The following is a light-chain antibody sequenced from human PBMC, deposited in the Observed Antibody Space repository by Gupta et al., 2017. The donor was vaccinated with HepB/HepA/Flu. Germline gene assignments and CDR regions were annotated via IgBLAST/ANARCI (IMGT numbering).Light chain of an antibody. CDR3: QQYNNWPS. Sequence: ELVMTQSPATLSVSPGERATLSCRASQSVSNNLAWYQQKPGQAPRLLIYAASTRATAIPARFSGSGSGTEFTLTISSLQSEDFAVYNCQQYNNWPSFGGGTKVEIK. CDR2: AAS. J-gene: IGKJ4*01. CDR1: QSVSNN. V-gene: IGKV3-15*01.